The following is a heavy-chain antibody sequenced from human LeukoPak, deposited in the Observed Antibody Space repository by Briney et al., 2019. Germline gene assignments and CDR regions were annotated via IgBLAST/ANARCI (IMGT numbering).Heavy chain of an antibody. Sequence: SETLSLTCTVSGGSISSGGYYWSWIRQHPGKGLEWIGYIYYSGSTYYNPSLKSRVTISVDTSKNQFSLKLSSVTAADTDVYYCARGSYYYGSGSYLEDAFDIWGQGTMVTVSS. CDR1: GGSISSGGYY. D-gene: IGHD3-10*01. CDR2: IYYSGST. V-gene: IGHV4-31*03. CDR3: ARGSYYYGSGSYLEDAFDI. J-gene: IGHJ3*02.